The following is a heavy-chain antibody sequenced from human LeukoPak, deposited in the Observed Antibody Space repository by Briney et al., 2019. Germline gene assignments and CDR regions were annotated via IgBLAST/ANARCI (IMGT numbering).Heavy chain of an antibody. CDR2: IYYSGRT. J-gene: IGHJ5*02. Sequence: SETLSLTCSVSGGSITDTTYYWGWIRQPPGKGLEWIGNIYYSGRTYYNPSLKSRVTISADTSKNHFSLRVTSVTAADTAVYYCARSRDNWFDPWGQGTLVTVSS. CDR3: ARSRDNWFDP. CDR1: GGSITDTTYY. V-gene: IGHV4-39*07.